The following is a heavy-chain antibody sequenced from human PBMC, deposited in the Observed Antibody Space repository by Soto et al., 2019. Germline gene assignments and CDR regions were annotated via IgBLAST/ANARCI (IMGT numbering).Heavy chain of an antibody. J-gene: IGHJ6*02. CDR2: IYYSGST. CDR3: AREGSKLRFLEWVNYYYYGMDV. Sequence: NPSETLSLTCTVSGGSISSGDYYWSWIRQPPGKGLEWIGYIYYSGSTYYNPSLKSRVTISVDTSKNQFSLKLSSVTAADTAVYYCAREGSKLRFLEWVNYYYYGMDVWGQGTTVTVSS. CDR1: GGSISSGDYY. D-gene: IGHD3-3*01. V-gene: IGHV4-30-4*01.